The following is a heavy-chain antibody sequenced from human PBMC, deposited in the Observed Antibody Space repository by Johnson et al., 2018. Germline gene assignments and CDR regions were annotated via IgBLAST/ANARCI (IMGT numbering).Heavy chain of an antibody. J-gene: IGHJ3*02. CDR2: ISYDGSNK. Sequence: VQLVESGGGVVQPGRSLRLSCAASGFTFSSYGMHWVRQAPGKGLEWVAVISYDGSNKYYADSVKGRFTISRDSSKNTLYLQMSSLRAEDRAVYYCARQYYYDSSGDYYGAFDIWGQGTMVTVSS. V-gene: IGHV3-30*03. CDR3: ARQYYYDSSGDYYGAFDI. D-gene: IGHD3-22*01. CDR1: GFTFSSYG.